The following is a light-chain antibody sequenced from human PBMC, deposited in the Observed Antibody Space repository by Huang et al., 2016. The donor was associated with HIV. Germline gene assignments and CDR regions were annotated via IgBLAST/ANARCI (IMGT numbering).Light chain of an antibody. V-gene: IGKV3-20*01. CDR3: QQYGSSPT. Sequence: EIVLTPSPGTLSLSPGERATLSCRASQSVVSRYLAWYQQKPGPAPRLLIYMASRRATGIPDRVSGSGSGTDFTLTISRLEPEDCAVYYCQQYGSSPTFGQGTEVEIK. J-gene: IGKJ1*01. CDR1: QSVVSRY. CDR2: MAS.